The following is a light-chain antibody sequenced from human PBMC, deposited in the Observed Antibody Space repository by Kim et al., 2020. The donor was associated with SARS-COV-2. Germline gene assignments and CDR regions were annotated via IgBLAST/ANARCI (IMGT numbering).Light chain of an antibody. CDR3: LQYGSSPLT. J-gene: IGKJ4*01. CDR1: QSISSTY. CDR2: NAA. Sequence: SPGERAYLSCRAGQSISSTYLAWYQQKPGQTPRLLIYNAATRATGIPDRFSGSGSGTDFTLTISRLEPEDFAVYYCLQYGSSPLTFGGGTKVDIK. V-gene: IGKV3-20*01.